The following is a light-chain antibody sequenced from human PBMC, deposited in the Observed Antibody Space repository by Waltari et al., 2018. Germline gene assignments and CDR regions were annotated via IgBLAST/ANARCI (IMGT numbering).Light chain of an antibody. CDR3: QQYNLWPIT. CDR1: QSVSSN. J-gene: IGKJ5*01. CDR2: GAS. Sequence: ELVMTQSPATLSVSPGERATLSCRASQSVSSNLAWHQQKPGQVPRLLIYGASTRATGIPARFSGSGSGTEFTLTISSLQSEDFAVYYCQQYNLWPITFGQGTRLEIK. V-gene: IGKV3-15*01.